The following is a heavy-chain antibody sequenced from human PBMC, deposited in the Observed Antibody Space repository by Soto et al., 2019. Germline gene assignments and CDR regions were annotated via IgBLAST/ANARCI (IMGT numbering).Heavy chain of an antibody. V-gene: IGHV3-15*07. J-gene: IGHJ4*01. CDR2: IKSKTDGGTT. CDR1: GFTFTNAW. CDR3: TTDSYSTIIIVRFDY. D-gene: IGHD3-22*01. Sequence: GGSLRLSCAASGFTFTNAWINWVRQAPGKGLEWVGRIKSKTDGGTTDYSEPVKGRFAISRDDSNNMVYLQMNSLKIEDTAVYYCTTDSYSTIIIVRFDYWGHGTLVTVSS.